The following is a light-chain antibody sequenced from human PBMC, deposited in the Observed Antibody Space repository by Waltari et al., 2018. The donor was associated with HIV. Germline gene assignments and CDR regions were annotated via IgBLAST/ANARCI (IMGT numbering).Light chain of an antibody. CDR3: AAWDASLSAWV. Sequence: QSVLTQPPSASGTPGQRVTISCSGSTSNIGRNYVYWYQQLPGKAPKLLMYMINQRASGAPDGVSGSKAGTSASLAISGRRSDDEADYYCAAWDASLSAWVFGGGTKLTVL. CDR2: MIN. V-gene: IGLV1-47*01. J-gene: IGLJ3*02. CDR1: TSNIGRNY.